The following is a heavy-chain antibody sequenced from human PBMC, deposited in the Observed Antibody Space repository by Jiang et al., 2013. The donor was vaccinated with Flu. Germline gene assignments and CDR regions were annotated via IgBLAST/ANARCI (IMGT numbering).Heavy chain of an antibody. J-gene: IGHJ4*02. CDR2: IYYSGST. Sequence: GSGLVKPSETLSLTCTVSGGSISSYYWSWIRQPPGKGLEWIGYIYYSGSTNYNPSLKSRVTISVDTSKNQFSLKLSSVTAADTAVYYCASTSVVVAALFDYWGQGTLVTVSS. CDR1: GGSISSYY. CDR3: ASTSVVVAALFDY. D-gene: IGHD2-15*01. V-gene: IGHV4-59*01.